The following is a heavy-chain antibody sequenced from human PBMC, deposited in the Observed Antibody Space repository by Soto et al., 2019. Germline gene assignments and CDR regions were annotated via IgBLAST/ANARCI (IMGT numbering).Heavy chain of an antibody. CDR1: GFTFSSDG. CDR2: SSATGAGT. CDR3: AKDRRAGGNYGFYSDF. J-gene: IGHJ4*02. V-gene: IGHV3-23*01. D-gene: IGHD1-7*01. Sequence: VQLLESGGGLVQPGGSLRLSCAASGFTFSSDGMTWVRQAPGKGLEWVSFSSATGAGTYYADSVKGRFTISRDNSKNTLYLQMTSLRADATAVYYCAKDRRAGGNYGFYSDFWGQGALVIVSS.